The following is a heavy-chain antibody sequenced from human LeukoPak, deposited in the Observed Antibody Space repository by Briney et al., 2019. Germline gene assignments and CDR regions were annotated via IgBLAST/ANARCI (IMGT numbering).Heavy chain of an antibody. CDR1: GGSFSGYY. J-gene: IGHJ4*02. V-gene: IGHV4-34*01. CDR3: ARGQGTVTTH. D-gene: IGHD4-17*01. CDR2: INHSGSA. Sequence: SETLSLTCTVSGGSFSGYYWTWIRQPPGKGLEWIGEINHSGSANYNPSLKSRVTISLDTSKNQFSLNLSSVTAADTAVYYCARGQGTVTTHWGQGTLVTVSS.